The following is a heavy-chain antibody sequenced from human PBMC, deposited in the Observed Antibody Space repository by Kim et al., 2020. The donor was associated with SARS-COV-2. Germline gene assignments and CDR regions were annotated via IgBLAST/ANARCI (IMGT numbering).Heavy chain of an antibody. J-gene: IGHJ4*02. V-gene: IGHV5-51*01. D-gene: IGHD3-10*01. CDR3: ARAPGRSGGYFDY. Sequence: YSPSVQGQVTISADKSITTAYLQFRSLKASDTAMYYCARAPGRSGGYFDYWGRGTLVTVSS.